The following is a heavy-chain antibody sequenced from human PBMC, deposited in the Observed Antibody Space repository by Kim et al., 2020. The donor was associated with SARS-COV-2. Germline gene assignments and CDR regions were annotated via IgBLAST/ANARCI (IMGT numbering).Heavy chain of an antibody. V-gene: IGHV3-23*01. CDR3: AKGSATYNYGMDV. J-gene: IGHJ6*02. D-gene: IGHD3-3*01. Sequence: SAGSGQGRFTISRDNSKNTLYLQMNSLSAEDTSVYYCAKGSATYNYGMDVWGQGTTVTVSS.